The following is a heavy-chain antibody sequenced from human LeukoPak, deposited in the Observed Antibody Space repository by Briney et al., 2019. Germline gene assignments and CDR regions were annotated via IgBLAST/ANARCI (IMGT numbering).Heavy chain of an antibody. V-gene: IGHV3-21*01. CDR3: ARGGTFWSGYINHY. D-gene: IGHD3-3*01. Sequence: GGSLRLSCAASGFTFSSYSMNWVRQAPGKGLEWVSSISSSSSYIYYADSVKGRFTISRDNAKNSLYLQMNSLRAEDTAVYYCARGGTFWSGYINHYWGQGTLVTVSS. CDR1: GFTFSSYS. CDR2: ISSSSSYI. J-gene: IGHJ4*02.